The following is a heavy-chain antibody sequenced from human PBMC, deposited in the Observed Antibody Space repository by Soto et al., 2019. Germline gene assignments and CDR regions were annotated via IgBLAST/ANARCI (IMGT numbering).Heavy chain of an antibody. D-gene: IGHD3-3*01. CDR2: IYPGDSDT. J-gene: IGHJ6*02. V-gene: IGHV5-51*01. CDR1: GYTFTDYW. Sequence: PGESLKISCRGSGYTFTDYWIVWVRQMPGKGLEWMGIIYPGDSDTRYSPSFQGQVTISADKSISTAYLQWSSLKASDTAMYYCARHALGSFGVEGGMDVWGQGTTVTVSS. CDR3: ARHALGSFGVEGGMDV.